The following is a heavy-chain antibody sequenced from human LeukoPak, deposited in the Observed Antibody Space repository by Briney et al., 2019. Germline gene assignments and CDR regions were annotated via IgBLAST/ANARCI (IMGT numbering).Heavy chain of an antibody. V-gene: IGHV1-69*04. CDR1: GGTFSSYA. CDR2: IIPILGIA. Sequence: SVKVSCKASGGTFSSYAISWVRQAPGQGLEWMGRIIPILGIANYAQKFQGRVTITADKSTSTAYMELSSLRSEDTAVYYCASLGDKSRDEKGYCSSTSCSYWGQGTLVTVSS. J-gene: IGHJ4*02. D-gene: IGHD2-2*01. CDR3: ASLGDKSRDEKGYCSSTSCSY.